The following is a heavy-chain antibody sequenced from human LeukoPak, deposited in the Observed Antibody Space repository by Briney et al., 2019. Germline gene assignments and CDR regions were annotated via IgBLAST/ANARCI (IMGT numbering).Heavy chain of an antibody. CDR1: GFTVSSNY. Sequence: GGSLRLSCAASGFTVSSNYMSWVRQAPGKGLEWVSVIYSGGSTYYADSVKGRFTISRDNSKNTLYLQMNSLRAEDTAVYYCAKDRVVVIAHDAFDIWGQGTMVTVSS. J-gene: IGHJ3*02. V-gene: IGHV3-66*01. CDR3: AKDRVVVIAHDAFDI. D-gene: IGHD2-21*01. CDR2: IYSGGST.